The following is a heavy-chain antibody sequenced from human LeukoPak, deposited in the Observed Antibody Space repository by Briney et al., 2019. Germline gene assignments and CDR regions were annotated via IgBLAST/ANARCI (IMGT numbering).Heavy chain of an antibody. CDR2: ISSSSSYI. CDR3: ARVGRTSDYFDY. CDR1: GFTFSSYS. Sequence: GGSLRLSCAASGFTFSSYSMNWVRQAPGKGLEWVSSISSSSSYIYYADSVKGRFTISRDNAKNSLYLQMNSLRAEDTAVYYCARVGRTSDYFDYWGQGTLVTVSS. V-gene: IGHV3-21*01. J-gene: IGHJ4*02. D-gene: IGHD2-15*01.